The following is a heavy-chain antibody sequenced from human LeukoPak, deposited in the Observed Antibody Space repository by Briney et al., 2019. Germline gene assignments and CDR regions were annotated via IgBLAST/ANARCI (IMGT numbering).Heavy chain of an antibody. CDR1: GSTFRNHW. J-gene: IGHJ5*02. Sequence: GGSLRLSCAASGSTFRNHWMHWVRQAPGKGLVWVARINLDGSTTSSADSVQGRFTISRDNAKNTLYLQMNSLRAEDTAVYYCARDPYRSSDGRAWGQGTLVTVSS. D-gene: IGHD6-6*01. V-gene: IGHV3-74*01. CDR3: ARDPYRSSDGRA. CDR2: INLDGSTT.